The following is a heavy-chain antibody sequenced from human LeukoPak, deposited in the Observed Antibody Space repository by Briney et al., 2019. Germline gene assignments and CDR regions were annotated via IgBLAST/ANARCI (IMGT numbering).Heavy chain of an antibody. CDR2: IISDDSST. CDR3: ARDGGYHSSGPFDY. D-gene: IGHD3-22*01. J-gene: IGHJ4*02. V-gene: IGHV3-74*01. CDR1: GFTFSSYW. Sequence: GGSLRLSCAASGFTFSSYWMHWVRQTPGKGLVWVSRIISDDSSTSYADSVKGRFTISGDNSKNTLYLQMNSLRAEDTAVYYCARDGGYHSSGPFDYWGQGTLVTVSS.